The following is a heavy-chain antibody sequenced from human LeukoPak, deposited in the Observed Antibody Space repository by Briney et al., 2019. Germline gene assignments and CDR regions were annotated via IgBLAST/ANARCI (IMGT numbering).Heavy chain of an antibody. J-gene: IGHJ6*02. Sequence: GALRLSCAASGFTFSNYAMHWVRQAPGKGLEWVAFISYNGRSTFYEDSVKGRFTTSRDNAKNSLYLQMNSLRAEDTAVYYCARGLPNYYGMDVWGQGTTVTVSS. CDR1: GFTFSNYA. CDR3: ARGLPNYYGMDV. V-gene: IGHV3-30*04. CDR2: ISYNGRST.